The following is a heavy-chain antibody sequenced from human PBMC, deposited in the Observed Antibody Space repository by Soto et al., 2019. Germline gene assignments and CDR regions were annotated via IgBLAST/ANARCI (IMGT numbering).Heavy chain of an antibody. Sequence: PGGSLRLSCAASGFTFDDYAMHWVRQAPGKGLEWVSGISWNSGSIGYADSVKGRFTISRDNAKNSLYLQMNSLRAEDTALYYCAKGGSTIVLNWFDPWGQRTLVTVSS. CDR2: ISWNSGSI. D-gene: IGHD3-16*02. CDR3: AKGGSTIVLNWFDP. V-gene: IGHV3-9*01. J-gene: IGHJ5*02. CDR1: GFTFDDYA.